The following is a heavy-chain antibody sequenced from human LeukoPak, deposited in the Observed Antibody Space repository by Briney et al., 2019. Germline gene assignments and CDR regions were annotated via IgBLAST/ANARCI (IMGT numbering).Heavy chain of an antibody. J-gene: IGHJ4*02. CDR2: IYYSGST. Sequence: SETLSLTCTVSGGSISSYYWSWIRQPPGKGLEWIGYIYYSGSTNYNPSLKSRVTISVDTSKNQFSLKLSSVTAADTAVYYCARGYSSSWSVGAPDYWGQGTLVTVSS. D-gene: IGHD6-13*01. V-gene: IGHV4-59*01. CDR3: ARGYSSSWSVGAPDY. CDR1: GGSISSYY.